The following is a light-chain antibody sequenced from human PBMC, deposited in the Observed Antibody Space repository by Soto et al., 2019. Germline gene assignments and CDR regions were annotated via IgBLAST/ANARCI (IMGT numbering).Light chain of an antibody. CDR3: QNYNNWPIN. CDR1: QSVASN. CDR2: GTS. V-gene: IGKV3-15*01. Sequence: EIVLAQSPATLSVSPGESVTLSCRASQSVASNLALYQQKPGQAPRLLIYGTSTRATGVPARFSGSGSGTDFTLTISSLQAADFAVYHCQNYNNWPINFGQGTRLEIK. J-gene: IGKJ5*01.